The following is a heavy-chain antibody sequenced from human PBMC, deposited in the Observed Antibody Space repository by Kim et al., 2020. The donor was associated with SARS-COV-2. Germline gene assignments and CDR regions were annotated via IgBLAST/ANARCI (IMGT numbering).Heavy chain of an antibody. CDR1: GFTFSSYG. V-gene: IGHV3-33*08. CDR3: ARNSGSYYNSGWFDP. Sequence: GGSLRLSCAASGFTFSSYGMHWVRQAPGKGLEWVAVIWYDGSNKYYADSVKGRFTISRDNSKNTLYLQMNSLRAEDTAVYYCARNSGSYYNSGWFDPWGQGTLVTVSS. CDR2: IWYDGSNK. J-gene: IGHJ5*02. D-gene: IGHD3-10*01.